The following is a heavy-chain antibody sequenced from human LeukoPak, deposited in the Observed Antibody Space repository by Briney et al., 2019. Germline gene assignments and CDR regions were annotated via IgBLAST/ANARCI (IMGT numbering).Heavy chain of an antibody. CDR3: ARVNTNYYVPVNYGMDV. CDR2: ISYDGGNK. J-gene: IGHJ6*02. CDR1: GFTFNSYG. Sequence: GGSLRLSCAASGFTFNSYGMHWVREAPGKGLEWVALISYDGGNKYHADSVKGRFTISRDNSQNTLYLQMNSLRAEDTAVYYCARVNTNYYVPVNYGMDVWGQGTTVTVSS. V-gene: IGHV3-33*01. D-gene: IGHD3-16*01.